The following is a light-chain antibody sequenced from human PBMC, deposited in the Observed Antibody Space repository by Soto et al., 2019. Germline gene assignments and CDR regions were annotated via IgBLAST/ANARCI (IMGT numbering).Light chain of an antibody. CDR2: DAS. V-gene: IGKV1-5*01. J-gene: IGKJ2*01. CDR1: QSIDSW. Sequence: DLQMTQSPSTLSASVGDRVTIACRASQSIDSWLAWYQQKPGKAPKFLIYDASDLESGVPSRFSGSGSGTEFTRTISSLQPDDFATYYCQQYRGKPFTFGQGTKVEIK. CDR3: QQYRGKPFT.